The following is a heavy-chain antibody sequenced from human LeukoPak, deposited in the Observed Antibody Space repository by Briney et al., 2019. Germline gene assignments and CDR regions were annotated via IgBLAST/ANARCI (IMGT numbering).Heavy chain of an antibody. CDR1: GGSISSGGYY. D-gene: IGHD5-24*01. CDR2: IYYSGST. V-gene: IGHV4-31*03. Sequence: SETLSLTCTVAGGSISSGGYYWSWIRQHPGKGLERIGYIYYSGSTYYNPSLKSRVALSVDTSKNQFSLKLSSLTAADTAVYYCAKSREEIRGLDAFDIWGQGTMVTVSS. CDR3: AKSREEIRGLDAFDI. J-gene: IGHJ3*02.